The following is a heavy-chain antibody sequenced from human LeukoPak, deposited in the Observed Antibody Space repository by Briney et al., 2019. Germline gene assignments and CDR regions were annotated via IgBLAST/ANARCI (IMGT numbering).Heavy chain of an antibody. CDR2: ISGSGGST. V-gene: IGHV3-23*01. Sequence: PGGSLRLSCAASGFTFSSYAMSWVRQAPGKGLEWGSAISGSGGSTYYAESVKGRFTISRDNSTTTLYLQMNSLRAEDTAVYYCAKSTPSSTRKGYYFDYWGQGTLVTVSS. D-gene: IGHD2-2*01. CDR1: GFTFSSYA. CDR3: AKSTPSSTRKGYYFDY. J-gene: IGHJ4*02.